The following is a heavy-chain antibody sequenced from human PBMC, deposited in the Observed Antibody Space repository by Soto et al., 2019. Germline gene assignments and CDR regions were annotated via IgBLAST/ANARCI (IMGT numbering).Heavy chain of an antibody. CDR3: TSGGDDYYYGMDV. CDR1: GFTFGDYA. J-gene: IGHJ6*02. D-gene: IGHD2-21*02. CDR2: IRSKAYGGTT. V-gene: IGHV3-49*04. Sequence: GGSLRLSCTASGFTFGDYAMSWVRQAPGKGLEWVGFIRSKAYGGTTEYAASVKGRFTISRDDSKSIAYLQMNSLKTEDTAVYYCTSGGDDYYYGMDVWGQGTTVTVSS.